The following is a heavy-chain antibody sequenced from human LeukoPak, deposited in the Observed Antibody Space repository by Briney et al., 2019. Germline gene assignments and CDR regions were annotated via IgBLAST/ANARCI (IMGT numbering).Heavy chain of an antibody. V-gene: IGHV3-66*01. J-gene: IGHJ4*02. D-gene: IGHD2-21*01. Sequence: PGGSLRLSCAASGFTVSTYYVSWVRQAPGKGPEWVSVIYSGGNTYYADFVKARFTISRDNSKNTVYLQMNSLRAEDTAVYYCASCFTGGDCEYWGLGTLVTVSS. CDR1: GFTVSTYY. CDR3: ASCFTGGDCEY. CDR2: IYSGGNT.